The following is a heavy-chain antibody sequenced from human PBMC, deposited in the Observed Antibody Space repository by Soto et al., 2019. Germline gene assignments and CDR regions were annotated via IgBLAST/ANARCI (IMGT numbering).Heavy chain of an antibody. CDR2: IDPSDSYT. CDR3: ARLRANEYSSFRSLRGFYHGMDV. Sequence: PGESLKISCTGSGYSFTSYWISWVRQMPGKGLEWMGRIDPSDSYTNYSPSFQGHVTISADKSISTSHLQWSSLKASDTAMYYCARLRANEYSSFRSLRGFYHGMDVWGQGTTVTVSS. D-gene: IGHD6-6*01. J-gene: IGHJ6*02. CDR1: GYSFTSYW. V-gene: IGHV5-10-1*01.